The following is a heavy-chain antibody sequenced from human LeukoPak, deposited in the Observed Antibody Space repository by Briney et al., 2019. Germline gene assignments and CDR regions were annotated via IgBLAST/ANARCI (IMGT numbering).Heavy chain of an antibody. CDR2: IWDDGNNK. CDR3: ARDSYQDYYGRFDP. J-gene: IGHJ5*02. CDR1: GFIFSNHG. V-gene: IGHV3-33*01. D-gene: IGHD3-10*01. Sequence: GGSLRLSCAASGFIFSNHGMHWVRQAPGKRLEWVAVIWDDGNNKRYANSVNGRFTISRDNSENTLYLQMNGLTAEDTAMYYCARDSYQDYYGRFDPWGQGTLVIVSS.